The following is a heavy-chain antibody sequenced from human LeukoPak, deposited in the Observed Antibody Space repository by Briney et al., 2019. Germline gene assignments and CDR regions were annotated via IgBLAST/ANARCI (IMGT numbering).Heavy chain of an antibody. D-gene: IGHD6-19*01. Sequence: GGSLRLSCAASGFRFSSYSMTWVRQAPGKGLEWVSSISGSSSYIYYADAVKGRFTISRDNAMNSLYLQMNSLRAEDTAVYYCASSLYSRGWSLNSGAFDIWGQGTMVTVSS. V-gene: IGHV3-21*04. CDR3: ASSLYSRGWSLNSGAFDI. CDR2: ISGSSSYI. J-gene: IGHJ3*02. CDR1: GFRFSSYS.